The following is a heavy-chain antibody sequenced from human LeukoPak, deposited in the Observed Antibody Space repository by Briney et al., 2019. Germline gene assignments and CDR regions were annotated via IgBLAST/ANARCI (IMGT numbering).Heavy chain of an antibody. D-gene: IGHD2-15*01. J-gene: IGHJ5*02. V-gene: IGHV3-23*01. Sequence: GGSLRLSCAASGFTFSSYGMSWVRQAPGKGLEWVSAISGSGGSTYYADSVKGRFTISRDNSKNTLYLQMNSLRAEDTAVYYCAKDRVAEHSGWFDPWGQGTLVTVSS. CDR1: GFTFSSYG. CDR3: AKDRVAEHSGWFDP. CDR2: ISGSGGST.